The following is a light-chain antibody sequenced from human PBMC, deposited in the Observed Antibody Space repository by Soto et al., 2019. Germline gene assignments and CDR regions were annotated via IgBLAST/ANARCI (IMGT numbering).Light chain of an antibody. CDR1: SSDVGNYNL. Sequence: QSALTQPASVSGSPGQSITISCTGTSSDVGNYNLVSWYQQFPGKAPKLIIYEGSRRPSGVSNRFSGSKSGNTASLTISGLQAEDEADYYCCSYAGSFNFVVFGGGTKLTVL. J-gene: IGLJ2*01. V-gene: IGLV2-23*03. CDR3: CSYAGSFNFVV. CDR2: EGS.